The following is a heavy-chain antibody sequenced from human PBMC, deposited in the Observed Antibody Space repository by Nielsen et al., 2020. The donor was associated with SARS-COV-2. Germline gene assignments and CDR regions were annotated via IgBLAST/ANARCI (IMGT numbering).Heavy chain of an antibody. D-gene: IGHD3-16*01. V-gene: IGHV1-69*04. CDR1: GGTFSSYA. J-gene: IGHJ6*02. CDR3: ASFRLLGDPYGMDV. CDR2: IIPILGIA. Sequence: SVKVSCKASGGTFSSYAISWVRQAPGQGLEWMGRIIPILGIANYAQKFQGRVTITADKSTSTAYMELSSLRSEDTAVYYCASFRLLGDPYGMDVWGQGTTVTVSS.